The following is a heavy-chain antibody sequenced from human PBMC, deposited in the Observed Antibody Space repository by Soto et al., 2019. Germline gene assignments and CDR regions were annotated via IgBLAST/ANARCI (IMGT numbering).Heavy chain of an antibody. CDR3: ARGGTVPPRGAFDP. CDR2: IIPIFGTA. D-gene: IGHD2-2*01. J-gene: IGHJ5*02. Sequence: GASVKVSCKASGGTFSSYAISWVRQAPGQGLEWMGGIIPIFGTANYAQKFQGRVTITADESTSTAYMELSSLRSEDTAVYYCARGGTVPPRGAFDPWGQGTLVTVSS. V-gene: IGHV1-69*13. CDR1: GGTFSSYA.